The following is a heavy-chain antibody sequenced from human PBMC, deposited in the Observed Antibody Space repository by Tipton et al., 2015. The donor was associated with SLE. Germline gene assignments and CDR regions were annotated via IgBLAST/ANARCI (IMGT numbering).Heavy chain of an antibody. CDR3: ARGEVAGRDGYTGVDY. V-gene: IGHV4-4*07. J-gene: IGHJ4*02. CDR1: GGSISSYY. Sequence: TLSLTCTVSGGSISSYYWSWIRQPAGKGLEWIGRIYTSGSTNYNPSLKSRVTMSVDTSKNQFSLKLSSVTAADTAVYYCARGEVAGRDGYTGVDYWGQGTLVTVSS. D-gene: IGHD5-24*01. CDR2: IYTSGST.